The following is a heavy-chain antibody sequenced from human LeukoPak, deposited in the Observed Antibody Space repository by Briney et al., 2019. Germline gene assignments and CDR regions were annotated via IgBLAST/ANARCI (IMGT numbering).Heavy chain of an antibody. Sequence: SETLSLTCTVSGGSISSSSYYWGWIRQPPGKGLEWIGRIYYIGSTYYNPSLNSGFTISVDTSKNQFSLKLSSVTAADTAVYYCARLWYGGLFDYWGQGTLVTVSS. D-gene: IGHD3-10*01. CDR1: GGSISSSSYY. J-gene: IGHJ4*02. V-gene: IGHV4-39*01. CDR3: ARLWYGGLFDY. CDR2: IYYIGST.